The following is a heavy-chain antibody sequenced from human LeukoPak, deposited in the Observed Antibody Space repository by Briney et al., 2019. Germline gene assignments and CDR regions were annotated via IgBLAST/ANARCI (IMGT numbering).Heavy chain of an antibody. CDR3: AKGRDSGSYLYEMDV. CDR1: GYTFTGYY. CDR2: INPIGGGT. Sequence: ASLKVSCKASGYTFTGYYIHWVRQAPGQGLEWMGWINPIGGGTNYAQKFQGWVTMTRDTSISTAYMDLSRLRSDATAVYYCAKGRDSGSYLYEMDVWGQGTTVTVSS. D-gene: IGHD3-10*01. J-gene: IGHJ6*02. V-gene: IGHV1-2*04.